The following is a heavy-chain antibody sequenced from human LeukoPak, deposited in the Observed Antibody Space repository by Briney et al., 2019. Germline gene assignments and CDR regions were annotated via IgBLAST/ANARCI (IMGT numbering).Heavy chain of an antibody. V-gene: IGHV3-7*02. CDR3: ARHAKAYGSSCDY. D-gene: IGHD6-13*01. Sequence: PGGSLRLSCAASGFTFSSYWMSWVRQAPGKGLEWVANIKQDGSEKYYVDSVKGRFTISRDNAKNSLYLQMNSLSAEDTAVYYCARHAKAYGSSCDYWGQGTLVTVSS. CDR1: GFTFSSYW. J-gene: IGHJ4*02. CDR2: IKQDGSEK.